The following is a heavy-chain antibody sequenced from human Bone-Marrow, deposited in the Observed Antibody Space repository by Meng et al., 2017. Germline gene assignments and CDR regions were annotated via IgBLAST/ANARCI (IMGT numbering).Heavy chain of an antibody. Sequence: GESLKISRAASGFTFSSYAMHWVRQAPGKGLEWVAVISYDGSNKYYADSVKGRFTISRDNSKTTLYLQMNSLRAEDTAVYYCARDYYDSSGYDNWFDPWGQGTLVTVSS. CDR3: ARDYYDSSGYDNWFDP. CDR2: ISYDGSNK. CDR1: GFTFSSYA. V-gene: IGHV3-30*04. D-gene: IGHD3-22*01. J-gene: IGHJ5*02.